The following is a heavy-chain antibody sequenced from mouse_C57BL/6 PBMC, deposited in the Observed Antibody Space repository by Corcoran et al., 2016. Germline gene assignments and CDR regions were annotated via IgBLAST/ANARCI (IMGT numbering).Heavy chain of an antibody. D-gene: IGHD1-1*01. J-gene: IGHJ3*01. CDR2: INTYSGVP. Sequence: QIQLVQSGPELKKPGETVKISCKASGYTFTTYGMSWVKQAPGKGLKWMGWINTYSGVPTYADDFKGRFAFSLETSASTAYLQINNLKNEDTATYFCARDYYGSSTRLAYWGQGTLVTVSA. V-gene: IGHV9-3*01. CDR1: GYTFTTYG. CDR3: ARDYYGSSTRLAY.